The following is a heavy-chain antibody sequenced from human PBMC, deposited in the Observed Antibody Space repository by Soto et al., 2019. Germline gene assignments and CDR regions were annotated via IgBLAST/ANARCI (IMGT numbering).Heavy chain of an antibody. J-gene: IGHJ4*02. V-gene: IGHV1-18*04. Sequence: ASLKGSCKASGYTFTSYGISWVRHAPGQGLEWMGWISAYNGNTNYAQKLQGRVTMTTDTSTSTAYMELRSLRSDDTAVYYCARDIDTGYYDSSGSYDYWGQGTLVTVSS. CDR3: ARDIDTGYYDSSGSYDY. D-gene: IGHD3-22*01. CDR2: ISAYNGNT. CDR1: GYTFTSYG.